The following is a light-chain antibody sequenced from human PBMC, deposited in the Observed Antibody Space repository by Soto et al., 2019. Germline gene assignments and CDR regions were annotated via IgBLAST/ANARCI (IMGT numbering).Light chain of an antibody. CDR3: QQYGSSPWT. CDR2: GAS. CDR1: QSVSNSY. J-gene: IGKJ1*01. V-gene: IGKV3-20*01. Sequence: EIVLTQSPGTVSLSPGERATLSCRASQSVSNSYLAWYQQKPGQAPRLLIYGASSRATGIPDRFSGSGSGTDFTLTISRLETEDFAVCYCQQYGSSPWTFGQGTKVDIK.